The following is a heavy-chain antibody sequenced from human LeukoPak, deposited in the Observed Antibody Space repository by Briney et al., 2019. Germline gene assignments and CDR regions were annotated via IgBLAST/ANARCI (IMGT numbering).Heavy chain of an antibody. CDR1: GGSISSYY. Sequence: SETLSLTCTVSGGSISSYYWSWIRQPPGKGLEWIGYIFYSGNTDYSPSLKRRVTISKDTSKNQISLKLSSVTAADTAVYYCASCRDVYNCVYWGPGTLVTVSS. V-gene: IGHV4-59*08. CDR3: ASCRDVYNCVY. J-gene: IGHJ4*02. D-gene: IGHD5-24*01. CDR2: IFYSGNT.